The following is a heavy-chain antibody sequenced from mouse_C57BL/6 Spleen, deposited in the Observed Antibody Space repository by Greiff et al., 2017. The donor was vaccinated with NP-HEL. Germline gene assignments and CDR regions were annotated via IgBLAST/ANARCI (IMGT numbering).Heavy chain of an antibody. V-gene: IGHV1-61*01. Sequence: QVQLQQPGAELVRPGSSVKLSCKASGYTFTSYWMAWVKQRPGQGLEWIGNIYPSDSETHYNQKFKDKATLTVDKSSSTAYMQLSSLTSEDSAVYYCAREDYGSSYEGDYAMDYWGQGTSVTVSS. D-gene: IGHD1-1*01. CDR1: GYTFTSYW. J-gene: IGHJ4*01. CDR3: AREDYGSSYEGDYAMDY. CDR2: IYPSDSET.